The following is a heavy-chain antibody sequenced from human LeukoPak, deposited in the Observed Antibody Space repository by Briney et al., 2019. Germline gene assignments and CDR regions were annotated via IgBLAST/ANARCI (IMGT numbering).Heavy chain of an antibody. Sequence: SETLSLTCTVSGASITSESSYWGWIHQPPGKGFQWIGSLVYDGSAHYNPSLQSHVSISADTSNNQFSLKLASVTASDTGVYFCARAPSYRRYSYHPWGQGTLVTVSS. CDR3: ARAPSYRRYSYHP. CDR1: GASITSESSY. D-gene: IGHD3-16*02. V-gene: IGHV4-39*01. CDR2: LVYDGSA. J-gene: IGHJ5*02.